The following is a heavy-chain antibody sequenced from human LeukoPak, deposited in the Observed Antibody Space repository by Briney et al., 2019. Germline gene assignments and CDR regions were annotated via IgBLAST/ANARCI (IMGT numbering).Heavy chain of an antibody. V-gene: IGHV5-51*01. Sequence: KGGESLKISCKGSGYSFTSYWIGWVRQMPGKGLEWMGIIYPGDSDTRYSPSFQGQVTISADKSISTAYLQWSSLKASDTAMYYCARPGANYYDSSGYYYFDYWGQGTLVTVSS. D-gene: IGHD3-22*01. CDR2: IYPGDSDT. CDR3: ARPGANYYDSSGYYYFDY. J-gene: IGHJ4*02. CDR1: GYSFTSYW.